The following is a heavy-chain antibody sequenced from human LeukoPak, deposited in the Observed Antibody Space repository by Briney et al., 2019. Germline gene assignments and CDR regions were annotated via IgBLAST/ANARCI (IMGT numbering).Heavy chain of an antibody. CDR2: ISAYNGNT. D-gene: IGHD3-22*01. Sequence: ASVKVSCKASGYTFTSYGISWVRQAPGQGLEWMGWISAYNGNTNYAQKLQGRVTMTTDTSTSTAYMELRSLRSEDTAVYYCARVKIDYYDSSGLFDYWGQGTLVTVSS. J-gene: IGHJ4*02. CDR3: ARVKIDYYDSSGLFDY. V-gene: IGHV1-18*01. CDR1: GYTFTSYG.